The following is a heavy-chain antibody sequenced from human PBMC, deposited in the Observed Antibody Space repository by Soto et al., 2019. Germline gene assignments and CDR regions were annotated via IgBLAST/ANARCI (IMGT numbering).Heavy chain of an antibody. Sequence: GGSLRLSCAASGFTFSSYAMSWVRQAPGKGLEWVSAISNSFSDGNTHYADSVKGRFTISRDNDKNTVFLEMNSLRAEDTAVYYCAYVFSPELGNYFDHWGQGTLVIVSS. D-gene: IGHD1-7*01. J-gene: IGHJ4*02. V-gene: IGHV3-23*01. CDR3: AYVFSPELGNYFDH. CDR2: ISNSFSDGNT. CDR1: GFTFSSYA.